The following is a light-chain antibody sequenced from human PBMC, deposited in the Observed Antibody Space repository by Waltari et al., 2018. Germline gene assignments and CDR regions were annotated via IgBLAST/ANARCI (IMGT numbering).Light chain of an antibody. J-gene: IGKJ5*01. V-gene: IGKV3-15*01. CDR2: DAS. CDR1: QSMATN. CDR3: QQYNRWPPIT. Sequence: EVVMTQSPATLSVSPGGRATLSCRASQSMATNLAWYQQRRGQAPRLLIFDASTRATSISGRFSGSGSGTEFTLTISSLQSEDSAVYYCQQYNRWPPITFGQGTRLEIK.